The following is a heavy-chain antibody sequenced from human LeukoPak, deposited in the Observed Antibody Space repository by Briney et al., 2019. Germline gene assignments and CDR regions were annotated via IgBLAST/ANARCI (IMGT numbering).Heavy chain of an antibody. CDR3: ARSVAEEDYYYYYMDV. CDR1: GYTFTSYY. V-gene: IGHV1-46*01. Sequence: ASVKVSCKASGYTFTSYYMHWVRQAPGQGLEWVGIINPSGGSTSYAQKFQGRVTMTRDMSTSTVYMELSSLRSEDTAVYYCARSVAEEDYYYYYMDVWGKGTTVTISS. CDR2: INPSGGST. J-gene: IGHJ6*03.